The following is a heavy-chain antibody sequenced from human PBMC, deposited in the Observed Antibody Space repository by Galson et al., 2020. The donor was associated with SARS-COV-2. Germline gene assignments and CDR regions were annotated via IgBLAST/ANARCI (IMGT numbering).Heavy chain of an antibody. Sequence: SLKISCAASGFTFDDYAMHWVRQAPGKGLEWVSGISWNSGSIGYADSVKGRFTISRDNAKNSLYLQMNSLRAEDTALYYCAKTERVLLWFGTDAFDIWGQGTMVTVSS. CDR1: GFTFDDYA. D-gene: IGHD3-10*01. CDR2: ISWNSGSI. J-gene: IGHJ3*02. V-gene: IGHV3-9*01. CDR3: AKTERVLLWFGTDAFDI.